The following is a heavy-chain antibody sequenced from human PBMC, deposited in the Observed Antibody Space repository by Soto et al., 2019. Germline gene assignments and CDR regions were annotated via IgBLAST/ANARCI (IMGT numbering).Heavy chain of an antibody. CDR2: IYWDDDK. CDR3: AHSRKSYYDILTGYNY. Sequence: QITLKESGPTLVKPTQTLTLTCTFSGFSLSTSGVGVAWIRQPPGKALEWLALIYWDDDKRYNPSLKSRLTITKDTSKNQVVLTMTNMDPGDTATYYCAHSRKSYYDILTGYNYWGQGTLVTVSS. J-gene: IGHJ4*02. D-gene: IGHD3-9*01. CDR1: GFSLSTSGVG. V-gene: IGHV2-5*02.